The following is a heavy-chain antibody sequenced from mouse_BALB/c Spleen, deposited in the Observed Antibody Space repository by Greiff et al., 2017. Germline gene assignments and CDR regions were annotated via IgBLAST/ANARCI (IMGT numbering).Heavy chain of an antibody. J-gene: IGHJ4*01. V-gene: IGHV1-80*01. CDR1: GYAFSSYW. CDR2: IYPGDGDT. Sequence: VQLQQSGAELVRPGSSVKISCKASGYAFSSYWMNWVKQRPGQGLEWIGQIYPGDGDTNYNGKFKGKATLTADKSSSTAYMQLSSLTSEDSAVYFCARYYRYDNYYAMDYWGQGTSVTVSS. D-gene: IGHD2-14*01. CDR3: ARYYRYDNYYAMDY.